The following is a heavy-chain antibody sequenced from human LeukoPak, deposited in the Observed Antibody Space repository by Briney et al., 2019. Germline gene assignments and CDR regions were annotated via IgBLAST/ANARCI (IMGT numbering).Heavy chain of an antibody. D-gene: IGHD3-22*01. CDR2: ISGGGGST. Sequence: SGGSLRLSCAASGFSFNRYAMTWVRQAPGKGLEWASIISGGGGSTFYADSVKGRYTISRDNSKSTLYLQMNSPRAEDTAIYYCAKENSSGYYYFDYWGQGTLVTVSS. CDR3: AKENSSGYYYFDY. CDR1: GFSFNRYA. V-gene: IGHV3-23*01. J-gene: IGHJ4*02.